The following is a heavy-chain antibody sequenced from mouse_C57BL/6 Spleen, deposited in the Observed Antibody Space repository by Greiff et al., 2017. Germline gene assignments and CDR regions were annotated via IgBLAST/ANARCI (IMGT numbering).Heavy chain of an antibody. J-gene: IGHJ4*01. CDR1: GYTFTSYW. Sequence: QVQLKQPGAELVKPGASVKMSCKASGYTFTSYWITWVKQRPGQGLEWIGDIYPGSGSTNYNEKFKSKATLTVDTSSSTAYMQLSSLTSEDSAVYYCAREDLDGGVYAMDYWGQGTSVTVSS. D-gene: IGHD1-1*02. V-gene: IGHV1-55*01. CDR3: AREDLDGGVYAMDY. CDR2: IYPGSGST.